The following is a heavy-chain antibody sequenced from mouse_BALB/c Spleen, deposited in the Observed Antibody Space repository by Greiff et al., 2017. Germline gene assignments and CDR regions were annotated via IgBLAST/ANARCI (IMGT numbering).Heavy chain of an antibody. J-gene: IGHJ4*01. CDR3: AALDMDY. CDR2: IDPANGNT. CDR1: GFNIKDTY. V-gene: IGHV14-3*02. D-gene: IGHD3-1*01. Sequence: LQQSGAELVKPGASVKLSRTASGFNIKDTYMHWVKQRPEQGLEWIGRIDPANGNTKYDPKFQGKATITADTSSNTAYLQLSSLTSEDTAVYCCAALDMDYWGQGTSVTVSS.